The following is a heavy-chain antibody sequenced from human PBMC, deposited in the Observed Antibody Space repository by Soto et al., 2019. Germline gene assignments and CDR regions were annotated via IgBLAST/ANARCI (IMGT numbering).Heavy chain of an antibody. Sequence: GGSLRLSCAASGFTFSSYAMSWVRQAPGKGLEWVSAISGSGGSTYYADSVKGRFTISRDNSKNTLYLQMNSLRAEDTAVYYCAKPGYSSSWSHPRIMSENDYWGQGTLVTVSS. CDR1: GFTFSSYA. V-gene: IGHV3-23*01. J-gene: IGHJ4*02. D-gene: IGHD6-13*01. CDR2: ISGSGGST. CDR3: AKPGYSSSWSHPRIMSENDY.